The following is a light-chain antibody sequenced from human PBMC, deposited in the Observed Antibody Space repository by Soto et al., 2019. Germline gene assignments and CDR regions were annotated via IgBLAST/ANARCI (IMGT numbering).Light chain of an antibody. J-gene: IGKJ1*01. Sequence: EVVMRQSPATLSVSPGEGATLSCRASQSVSSNLAWYQQKPGQAPRLLIYGASTRATGIPARFGGSGSGTEFTLTISSLQSEDFAVYYCHQYNNWPQTFGQGTKVDIK. CDR3: HQYNNWPQT. CDR1: QSVSSN. V-gene: IGKV3-15*01. CDR2: GAS.